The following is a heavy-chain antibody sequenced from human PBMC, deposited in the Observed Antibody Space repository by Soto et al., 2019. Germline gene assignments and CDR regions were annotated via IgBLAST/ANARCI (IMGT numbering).Heavy chain of an antibody. D-gene: IGHD1-1*01. CDR3: ARLERPGDYFDH. CDR2: IKQDGTEE. Sequence: GGSLRLSCGASGFSFSWYWMSWVRQAPGKGLQWVADIKQDGTEEFYVDSVKGRFAISRDNAKKSLYLQMNSLGADDTAVYYCARLERPGDYFDHWGQGTLVTVSS. CDR1: GFSFSWYW. V-gene: IGHV3-7*03. J-gene: IGHJ4*02.